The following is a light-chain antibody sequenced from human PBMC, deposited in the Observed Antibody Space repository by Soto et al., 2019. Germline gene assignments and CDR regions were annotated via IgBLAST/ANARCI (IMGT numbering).Light chain of an antibody. CDR3: QSYDSSFVL. CDR2: SND. Sequence: QSVLTQPPSASGTPGQRVTISCSGTTSNIGSNTVSWYQHLPGTAPKLLIYSNDQRPSGVPDRFSGSKSGTSASLAISGLLSEDEADYYCQSYDSSFVLFGGGTKLTVL. CDR1: TSNIGSNT. J-gene: IGLJ2*01. V-gene: IGLV1-44*01.